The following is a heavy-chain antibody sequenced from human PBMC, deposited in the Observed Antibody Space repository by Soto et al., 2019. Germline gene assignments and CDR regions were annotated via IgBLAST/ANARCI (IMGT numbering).Heavy chain of an antibody. D-gene: IGHD5-12*01. J-gene: IGHJ6*03. Sequence: GASVKVSCKASGYTFTSYDINWVRQATGQGLEWMGWMNPNSGNTGYAQKFQGRVTMTRNTSISTAYMELSSLRSEDTAVYYCATRGYSGSEPLYYYYYMDVWGKGTTVTVSS. CDR2: MNPNSGNT. V-gene: IGHV1-8*01. CDR1: GYTFTSYD. CDR3: ATRGYSGSEPLYYYYYMDV.